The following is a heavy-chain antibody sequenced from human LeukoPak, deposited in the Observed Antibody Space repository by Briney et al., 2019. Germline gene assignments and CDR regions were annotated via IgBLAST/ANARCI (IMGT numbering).Heavy chain of an antibody. CDR2: FDPEDGET. Sequence: ASVKVSCKVSGYTLTELSMHWVRQAPGKGLEWMGGFDPEDGETIYAQKFQGRVTVTEDTSTDTAYMELSSLRSEDTAVYYCATGGTYRIVGATGWFDPWGQGTLVTVSS. CDR3: ATGGTYRIVGATGWFDP. V-gene: IGHV1-24*01. CDR1: GYTLTELS. D-gene: IGHD1-26*01. J-gene: IGHJ5*02.